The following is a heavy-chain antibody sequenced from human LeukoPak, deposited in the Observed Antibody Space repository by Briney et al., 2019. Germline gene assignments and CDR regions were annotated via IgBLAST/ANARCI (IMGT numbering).Heavy chain of an antibody. J-gene: IGHJ3*02. CDR3: ARTIGPIDI. D-gene: IGHD3-16*01. CDR2: IYYTGST. V-gene: IGHV4-59*13. Sequence: SETLSLTCTVSGVSISSNYWSWIRQPPGKGLECIGYIYYTGSTNYNPSLKSRVTISVDMSKNQFSLKLRSVTAADTAVYYCARTIGPIDISGQGTMVTVSS. CDR1: GVSISSNY.